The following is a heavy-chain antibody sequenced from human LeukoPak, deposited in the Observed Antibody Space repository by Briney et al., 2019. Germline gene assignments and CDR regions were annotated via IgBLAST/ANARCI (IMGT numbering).Heavy chain of an antibody. CDR2: INPNSGGT. J-gene: IGHJ5*02. V-gene: IGHV1-2*02. D-gene: IGHD3-16*02. CDR3: ASCFGGVIVSCNWFDP. Sequence: ASVKVSCKASGNIFTGYYMHWVRQAPGQGLEWMGWINPNSGGTNYAQKFQGRVTMTRDTSISTAYMELSRLRSDDTAVYYCASCFGGVIVSCNWFDPWGQGTLVTVSS. CDR1: GNIFTGYY.